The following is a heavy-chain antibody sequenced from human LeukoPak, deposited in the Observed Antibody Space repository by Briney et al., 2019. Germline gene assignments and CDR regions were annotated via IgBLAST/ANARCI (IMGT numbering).Heavy chain of an antibody. CDR3: AREGGGFDY. J-gene: IGHJ4*02. D-gene: IGHD3-16*01. CDR1: GGSISSYS. V-gene: IGHV4-4*07. CDR2: LFSSGTT. Sequence: SETLSLTCTVSGGSISSYSWNWIRQPAGKGLEWIGRLFSSGTTKYNPSLESRVTMSVDTSKNQFSLNLTSVTAADTAVYYCAREGGGFDYWGQGTLVTVSS.